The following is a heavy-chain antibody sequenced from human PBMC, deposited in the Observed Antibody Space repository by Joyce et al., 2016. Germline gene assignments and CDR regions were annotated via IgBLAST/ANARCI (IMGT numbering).Heavy chain of an antibody. J-gene: IGHJ6*03. Sequence: QVQLQESRPGLVKPSQTLSISCSVSGGSINSGSYYWSWIRQSAGKGLQWIGRVYTTGSTKYNPSLKRRVTMSVDTSKNQLSLKLRSVTAADSAVYYCVRERGDYVYFYYYYIDVWGKGTTVTVSS. CDR2: VYTTGST. CDR1: GGSINSGSYY. CDR3: VRERGDYVYFYYYYIDV. D-gene: IGHD4-17*01. V-gene: IGHV4-61*02.